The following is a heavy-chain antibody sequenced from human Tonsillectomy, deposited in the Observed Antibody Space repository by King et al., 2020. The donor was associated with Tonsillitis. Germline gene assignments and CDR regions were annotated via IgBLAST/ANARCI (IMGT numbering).Heavy chain of an antibody. CDR3: AGDYYDSSCYFNYYGMDL. Sequence: VQLVQSGGGLVQPGGSPRLSCAASGFTFSSYWMSWVRQAPGKGVEWVAIIKQDGSEKYYVDSVKGRLTISRENAKNSLYLQMNSLRAEDPAVYYCAGDYYDSSCYFNYYGMDLWGQGTTVTVSS. CDR2: IKQDGSEK. V-gene: IGHV3-7*01. CDR1: GFTFSSYW. D-gene: IGHD3-22*01. J-gene: IGHJ6*02.